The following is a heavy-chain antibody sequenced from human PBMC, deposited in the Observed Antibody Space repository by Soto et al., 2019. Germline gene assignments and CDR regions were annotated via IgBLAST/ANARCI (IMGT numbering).Heavy chain of an antibody. D-gene: IGHD3-3*01. V-gene: IGHV4-34*01. Sequence: SETLSLTCAVYGGSFSGYYWSWIRQPPGKGLEWIGEINRSGSTNYNPSLKSRVTISVDTSKNQFSLKLSSVTAADTAVYYCARGGTYYDFWSGYKKPKNWFDPWGQGTLVTVSS. CDR2: INRSGST. CDR1: GGSFSGYY. J-gene: IGHJ5*02. CDR3: ARGGTYYDFWSGYKKPKNWFDP.